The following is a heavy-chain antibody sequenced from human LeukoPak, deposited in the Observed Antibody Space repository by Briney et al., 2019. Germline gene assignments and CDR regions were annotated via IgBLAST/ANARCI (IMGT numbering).Heavy chain of an antibody. CDR2: ISSSGSYI. V-gene: IGHV3-21*01. D-gene: IGHD2-21*02. Sequence: PGGSLRLSCAASGFTFSSYSMNWVRQAPGKGLEWVSSISSSGSYIYYADSVKGRFTISRDNAKNSLYLQMNSLRAEDTAVYYCAREEAYCGGDCYSGYYYGMDVWGQGTTVTVSS. CDR3: AREEAYCGGDCYSGYYYGMDV. J-gene: IGHJ6*02. CDR1: GFTFSSYS.